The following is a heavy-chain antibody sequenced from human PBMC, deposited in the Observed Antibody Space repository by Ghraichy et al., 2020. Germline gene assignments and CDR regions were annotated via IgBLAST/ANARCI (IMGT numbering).Heavy chain of an antibody. Sequence: GESLNISCAVSGFTFSSYWMSWVRQVPGKGLEWVASIKEDGSDKSYVDSLRGRFTISRDNAKNSLYLQMSSLRAEDTAVYYCARRLVVPGASGWGYGMDVWDQGTTVTVSS. CDR2: IKEDGSDK. CDR1: GFTFSSYW. D-gene: IGHD2-2*01. J-gene: IGHJ6*02. CDR3: ARRLVVPGASGWGYGMDV. V-gene: IGHV3-7*01.